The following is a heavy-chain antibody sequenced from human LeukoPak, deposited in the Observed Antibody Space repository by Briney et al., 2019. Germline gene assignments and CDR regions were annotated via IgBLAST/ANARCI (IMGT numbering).Heavy chain of an antibody. CDR1: EFSFPNYA. J-gene: IGHJ4*02. Sequence: GGSLRLSCVGSEFSFPNYAMSWVRQAPGRGLEWVSSISGSGGGTYYADSVKGRFTISRDNSKNTLYLQMNSLRAEDTAVYYCAKLLYGSGTPFDYWGQGTLVTVSS. CDR3: AKLLYGSGTPFDY. V-gene: IGHV3-23*01. D-gene: IGHD3-10*01. CDR2: ISGSGGGT.